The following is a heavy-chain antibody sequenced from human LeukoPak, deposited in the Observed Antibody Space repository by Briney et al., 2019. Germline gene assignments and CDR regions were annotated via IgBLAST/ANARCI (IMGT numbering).Heavy chain of an antibody. J-gene: IGHJ4*02. D-gene: IGHD6-19*01. Sequence: GGSLRLSCAASGFSFSGYSMNWVRQAPGKGLEWVSYISSSSSAIYYVDSVKGRFTISRDNAKNSLYLQMNSLRDEDTAVYYCARVGIAVAQFFDYWGQGTLVTVSS. V-gene: IGHV3-48*02. CDR3: ARVGIAVAQFFDY. CDR1: GFSFSGYS. CDR2: ISSSSSAI.